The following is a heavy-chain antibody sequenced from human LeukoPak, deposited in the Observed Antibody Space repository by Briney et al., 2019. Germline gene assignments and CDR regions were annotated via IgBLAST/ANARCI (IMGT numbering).Heavy chain of an antibody. Sequence: GRTLRIPCAASGFTFSSYAMPWVRQAPGKGLEWVAVISYDVSNKYYADSVKGQFTISRDNSNNTLYLQMNSLRAEDTAVYYCAREADSSSWWLDYWGQGTLVTVSS. CDR1: GFTFSSYA. V-gene: IGHV3-30-3*01. J-gene: IGHJ4*02. D-gene: IGHD6-13*01. CDR2: ISYDVSNK. CDR3: AREADSSSWWLDY.